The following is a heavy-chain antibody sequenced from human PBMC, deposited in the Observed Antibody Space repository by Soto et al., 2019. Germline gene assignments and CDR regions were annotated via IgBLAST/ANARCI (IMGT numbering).Heavy chain of an antibody. CDR3: LPYGGKKLDY. CDR2: IHPDDSDT. J-gene: IGHJ4*02. V-gene: IGHV5-51*01. D-gene: IGHD2-15*01. CDR1: GYRFTSFW. Sequence: GESLKISCKGFGYRFTSFWIGWVRQMPGKGLEWMGIIHPDDSDTKYNQPFQGQVTISADKSISTAYLQWSSLKASDTAMYFCLPYGGKKLDYWGQGTLVTVSS.